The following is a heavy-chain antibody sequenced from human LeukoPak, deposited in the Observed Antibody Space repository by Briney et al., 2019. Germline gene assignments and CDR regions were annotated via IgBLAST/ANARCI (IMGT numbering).Heavy chain of an antibody. V-gene: IGHV4-38-2*01. CDR1: GYSISSGYY. J-gene: IGHJ4*02. D-gene: IGHD3-16*01. CDR3: ASSSIMITFGGVSHY. CDR2: IYHSGST. Sequence: SETLSLTCAVSGYSISSGYYWGWIRQPPGKGLEWIGSIYHSGSTYYNPSLKSRVTISVDTSKNQFSLKLSSVTAADTAVYYCASSSIMITFGGVSHYWGQGTLVTVSS.